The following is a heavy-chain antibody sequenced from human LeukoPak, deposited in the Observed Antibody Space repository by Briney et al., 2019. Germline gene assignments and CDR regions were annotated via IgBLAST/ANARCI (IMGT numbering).Heavy chain of an antibody. CDR2: INPNSGGT. J-gene: IGHJ5*02. CDR3: ARGRECDFWSGLHIRGPSFDP. D-gene: IGHD3-3*01. Sequence: ASVKVSCKASGYTFTGYYMHWVRQAPGQGLEWMGWINPNSGGTNYAQKFQGRVTMTRDTSISTAYMELSRLRSDDTAVYYRARGRECDFWSGLHIRGPSFDPWGQGTLVTVSS. V-gene: IGHV1-2*02. CDR1: GYTFTGYY.